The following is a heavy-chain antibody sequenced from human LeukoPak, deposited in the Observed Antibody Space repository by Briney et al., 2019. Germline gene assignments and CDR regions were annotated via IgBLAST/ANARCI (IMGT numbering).Heavy chain of an antibody. CDR2: ISGSGGST. V-gene: IGHV3-23*01. J-gene: IGHJ6*03. CDR3: AKTGVGSSWYRYYYYVDV. CDR1: GFTFSSYS. D-gene: IGHD6-13*01. Sequence: PGGSLRLSCAASGFTFSSYSMNWVRQAPGKGLEWVSAISGSGGSTYYADSVKGRFTISRDNSKNTLYLQMNSLRAEDTAVYYCAKTGVGSSWYRYYYYVDVWGKGTTVTVSS.